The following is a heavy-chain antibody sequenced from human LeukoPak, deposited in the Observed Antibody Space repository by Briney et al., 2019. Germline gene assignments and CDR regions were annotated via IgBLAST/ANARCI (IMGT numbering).Heavy chain of an antibody. D-gene: IGHD6-19*01. V-gene: IGHV4-59*08. Sequence: PSETLSLTCTVSGASISSDYWTWIRQTPTKGLEWIGYIYYNGATSYNPSLKSRVTMSVDTSKKHFSLKMTSVTAADTAVYYCARYGGSGWVIDNWGQGTLVTVSS. J-gene: IGHJ4*02. CDR1: GASISSDY. CDR3: ARYGGSGWVIDN. CDR2: IYYNGAT.